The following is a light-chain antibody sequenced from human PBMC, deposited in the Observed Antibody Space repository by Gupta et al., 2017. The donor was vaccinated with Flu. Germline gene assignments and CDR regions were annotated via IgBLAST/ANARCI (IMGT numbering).Light chain of an antibody. CDR3: YSYAGSSTYV. CDR2: EGS. CDR1: SSDVGSNNL. J-gene: IGLJ1*01. V-gene: IGLV2-23*01. Sequence: QSALPPPASVSCSPGQSITIPCTGTSSDVGSNNLVSWYQHHPGKSPKLMIYEGSKRPSGVSNRFSGSKSGNTAALTISGLKAADEADYYCYSYAGSSTYVIGTGTKVTVL.